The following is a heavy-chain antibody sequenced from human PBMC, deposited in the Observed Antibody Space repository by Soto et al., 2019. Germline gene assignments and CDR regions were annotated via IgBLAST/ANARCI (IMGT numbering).Heavy chain of an antibody. CDR2: IYYSGST. V-gene: IGHV4-39*01. J-gene: IGHJ4*02. D-gene: IGHD5-18*01. Sequence: SETLSLTCTVSGGSISSSSYYWGWIRQPPGKGLEWIGSIYYSGSTYYNPSLKSRVTISVDTSKNQFSLKLSSVTAADTAVYYCARTLYSYGYDYWGQGTLVTVSS. CDR3: ARTLYSYGYDY. CDR1: GGSISSSSYY.